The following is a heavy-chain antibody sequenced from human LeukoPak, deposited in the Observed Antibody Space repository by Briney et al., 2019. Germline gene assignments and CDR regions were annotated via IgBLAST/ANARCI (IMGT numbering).Heavy chain of an antibody. CDR2: IYSGGDT. Sequence: GGSLRLSCAASGFTFSRFAMSWVRQAPGTGLEWVSVIYSGGDTYHADSVKGRFTISRDNSENTLYLQMNSLKVEDTAIYYCARSRSIPAAGTGMDVWGQGTTVTVSS. CDR1: GFTFSRFA. D-gene: IGHD6-13*01. CDR3: ARSRSIPAAGTGMDV. V-gene: IGHV3-53*01. J-gene: IGHJ6*02.